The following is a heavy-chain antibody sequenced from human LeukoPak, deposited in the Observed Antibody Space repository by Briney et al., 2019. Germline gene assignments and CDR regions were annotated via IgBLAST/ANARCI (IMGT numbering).Heavy chain of an antibody. CDR3: TKATQWLAFDY. D-gene: IGHD6-19*01. Sequence: SETLSLTCSVSGGSISNYFWTWIRQPPGKGLEWIGYIYSSGSTYYNPSLKSRVTISVDTSKNQLSLQLTSVTAADTAVYYCTKATQWLAFDYWGRGTLVTVSS. J-gene: IGHJ4*02. V-gene: IGHV4-59*01. CDR2: IYSSGST. CDR1: GGSISNYF.